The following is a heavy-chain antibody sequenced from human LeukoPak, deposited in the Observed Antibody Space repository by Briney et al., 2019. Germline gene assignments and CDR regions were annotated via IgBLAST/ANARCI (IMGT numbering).Heavy chain of an antibody. V-gene: IGHV4-4*09. CDR3: ARRPELWSPFDY. CDR1: GGSISSYY. J-gene: IGHJ4*02. CDR2: IYTSGST. D-gene: IGHD5-18*01. Sequence: PSETLSLTCTVSGGSISSYYWSWIRQPPGKGLEWIGYIYTSGSTNYNPSLKSRVTISVDTSKNQFSLKLSSVTAADTAVYYCARRPELWSPFDYWGQGTLVTVSS.